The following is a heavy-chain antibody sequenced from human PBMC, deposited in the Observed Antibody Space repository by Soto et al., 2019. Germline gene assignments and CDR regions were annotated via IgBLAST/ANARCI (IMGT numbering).Heavy chain of an antibody. CDR1: GGSIKSGDYY. CDR3: ARDXYYGSGTYYNFYSGMDV. J-gene: IGHJ6*02. D-gene: IGHD3-10*01. V-gene: IGHV4-30-4*01. CDR2: IFHSGST. Sequence: PSETLSLTCAVSGGSIKSGDYYWTWVRQPPGKGLEWIGNIFHSGSTYYTPSLQSRVTISLDTSKNHFSLKLSSVTPADTAVYYCARDXYYGSGTYYNFYSGMDVWGQGTTVTVSS.